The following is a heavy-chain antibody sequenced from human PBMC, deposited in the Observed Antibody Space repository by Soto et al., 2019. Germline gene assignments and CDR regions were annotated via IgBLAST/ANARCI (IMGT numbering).Heavy chain of an antibody. Sequence: SETVSLTCTVSGGSISSYYWSWIRQPPGKGLEWIGYIYYSGSTNYNPSLKSRVTISVDTSKNQFSLKLSSVTAADTAVYYCARRWGRTFDYWGQGTLVTVS. J-gene: IGHJ4*02. CDR1: GGSISSYY. V-gene: IGHV4-59*08. CDR2: IYYSGST. CDR3: ARRWGRTFDY. D-gene: IGHD7-27*01.